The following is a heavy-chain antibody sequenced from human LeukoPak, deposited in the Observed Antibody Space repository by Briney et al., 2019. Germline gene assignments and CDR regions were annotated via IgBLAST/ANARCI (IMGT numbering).Heavy chain of an antibody. J-gene: IGHJ3*02. D-gene: IGHD3-22*01. CDR1: GYTFTDYF. CDR3: ARDGRYYDSSDAFDI. V-gene: IGHV1-2*02. Sequence: ASVKVSCKASGYTFTDYFMNWVRQAPGQGLEWMGWINPNSGGTNYAQKFQGRVTMTRDTSISTAYMELSRLRSDDTAVYYCARDGRYYDSSDAFDIWGQGTMVTVSS. CDR2: INPNSGGT.